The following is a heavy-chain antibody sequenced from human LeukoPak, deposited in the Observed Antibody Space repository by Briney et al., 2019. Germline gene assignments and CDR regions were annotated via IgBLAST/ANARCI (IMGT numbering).Heavy chain of an antibody. Sequence: GGSLRLSCAASGFTVSNNYMSWVRQAPGKGLEWVSVIYSGGSTYYADSVKGRFTISRDNSKNTLYLQMNSLRAEDTAVYYCAKEGGSTVVTLRYTGAFDIWGQGTMVTVSS. CDR2: IYSGGST. V-gene: IGHV3-53*01. CDR3: AKEGGSTVVTLRYTGAFDI. CDR1: GFTVSNNY. J-gene: IGHJ3*02. D-gene: IGHD4-23*01.